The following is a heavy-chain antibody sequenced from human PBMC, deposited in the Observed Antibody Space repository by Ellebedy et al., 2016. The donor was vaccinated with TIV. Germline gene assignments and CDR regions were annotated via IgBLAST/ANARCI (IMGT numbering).Heavy chain of an antibody. CDR1: GFILGGYW. D-gene: IGHD3-10*01. CDR2: IDSDGSTI. CDR3: ARDFRGSVNY. J-gene: IGHJ4*02. Sequence: GESLKISCAASGFILGGYWKHWVRQAPGKGLVWVSLIDSDGSTIDYADSVKGRFNLSTDNAKNTLYLQMNSLRAEETDVYYCARDFRGSVNYWGQGTLVTVSS. V-gene: IGHV3-74*01.